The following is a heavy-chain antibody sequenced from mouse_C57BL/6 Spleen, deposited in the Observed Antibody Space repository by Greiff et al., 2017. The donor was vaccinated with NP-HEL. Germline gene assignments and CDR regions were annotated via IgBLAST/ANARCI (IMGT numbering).Heavy chain of an antibody. Sequence: QVQLQQSGAELVKPGASVKISCKASGYAFSSYWMNWVKQRPGKGLEWIGQIYPGDGDTNYNGKFKGKATLTADKSSSTAYMQLSSLTSEDSAVYFCARDGAYYSNYLAYWGQGTLVTVSA. D-gene: IGHD2-5*01. J-gene: IGHJ3*01. V-gene: IGHV1-80*01. CDR3: ARDGAYYSNYLAY. CDR2: IYPGDGDT. CDR1: GYAFSSYW.